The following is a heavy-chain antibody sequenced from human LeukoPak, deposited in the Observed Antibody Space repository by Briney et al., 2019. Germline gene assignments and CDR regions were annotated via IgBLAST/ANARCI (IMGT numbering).Heavy chain of an antibody. J-gene: IGHJ3*02. D-gene: IGHD3-22*01. CDR1: GGSISSYY. CDR3: ARVLGLRPYYDSSGYSTAFDI. Sequence: PSETLSLTCTVSGGSISSYYWSWIRQPPGKGLEWIGYIYYSGSTNYNPSLKSRVTISVDTSKNQFSLKLSSVTAADTAVYYCARVLGLRPYYDSSGYSTAFDIWGQGTMVTVSS. CDR2: IYYSGST. V-gene: IGHV4-59*01.